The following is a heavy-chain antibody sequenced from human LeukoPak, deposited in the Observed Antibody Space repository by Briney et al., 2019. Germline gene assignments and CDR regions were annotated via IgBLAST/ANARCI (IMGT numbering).Heavy chain of an antibody. CDR2: ISGSGGST. D-gene: IGHD3-9*01. V-gene: IGHV3-23*01. J-gene: IGHJ4*02. Sequence: GGSLRLSCAASGFTFSSYGMSWVRQAPGKGLEWVSAISGSGGSTYYADSVKGRFTISRDNSKNTLYLQMNSLRAEDTAVYYCAKASARFDWISASQNFDYWGQGTLVTVSS. CDR1: GFTFSSYG. CDR3: AKASARFDWISASQNFDY.